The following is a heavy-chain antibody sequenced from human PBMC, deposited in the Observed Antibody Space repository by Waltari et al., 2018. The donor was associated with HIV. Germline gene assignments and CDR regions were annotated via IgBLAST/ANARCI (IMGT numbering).Heavy chain of an antibody. J-gene: IGHJ4*02. CDR3: ASEGYFYDSSARKFDY. V-gene: IGHV1-69*06. Sequence: QVQLAQSGAEVKKPGSSVKVSCKASGGTFRSYAFSWVRQAPGQGLEWMGGIIPIFGTADYAQKFQGRVTITADKSTSTAYMELSSLRSEDTAVYFCASEGYFYDSSARKFDYWGQGTLVTVSS. CDR1: GGTFRSYA. D-gene: IGHD3-22*01. CDR2: IIPIFGTA.